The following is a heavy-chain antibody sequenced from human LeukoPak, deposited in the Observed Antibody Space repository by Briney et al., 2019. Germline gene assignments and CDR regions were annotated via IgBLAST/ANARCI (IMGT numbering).Heavy chain of an antibody. J-gene: IGHJ4*02. V-gene: IGHV3-21*01. Sequence: GGSLRLSXAASGFTFSSYIMNWVRQAPGKGLEWVSSISSGSSNIYYGDSVKGRFTISRDNAKNSLYLQMNSLRAEDTAVYYCASEMKRGYWGQGTLVTVSP. D-gene: IGHD5-24*01. CDR1: GFTFSSYI. CDR2: ISSGSSNI. CDR3: ASEMKRGY.